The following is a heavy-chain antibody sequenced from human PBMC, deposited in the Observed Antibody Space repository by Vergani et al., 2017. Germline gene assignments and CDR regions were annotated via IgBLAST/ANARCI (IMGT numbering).Heavy chain of an antibody. CDR2: INPNSGGT. CDR1: GYTFTGYY. V-gene: IGHV1-2*02. CDR3: AQGRGPEYFQH. Sequence: QVQLVQSGAEVKKPGASVKVSCKASGYTFTGYYMHWMRQAPGQGLEWMGWINPNSGGTEYAQKFQGRVTMTRDTSTSTVYMELSSLRSEDTAVYYCAQGRGPEYFQHWGQGTLVTVSS. J-gene: IGHJ1*01.